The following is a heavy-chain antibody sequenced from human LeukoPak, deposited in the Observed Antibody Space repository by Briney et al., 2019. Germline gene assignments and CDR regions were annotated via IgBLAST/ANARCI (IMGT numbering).Heavy chain of an antibody. CDR3: ASLYCSGGSCYRPYFDY. CDR1: GDSITRSSYY. J-gene: IGHJ4*02. D-gene: IGHD2-15*01. V-gene: IGHV4-39*07. CDR2: IYTSGST. Sequence: SETLSLTCTVSGDSITRSSYYWGWIRQPPGKGLEWIGSIYTSGSTNYNPSLKSRVTISVDTPKNQFSLKLSSVTAADTAVYYCASLYCSGGSCYRPYFDYWGQGTLVTVSS.